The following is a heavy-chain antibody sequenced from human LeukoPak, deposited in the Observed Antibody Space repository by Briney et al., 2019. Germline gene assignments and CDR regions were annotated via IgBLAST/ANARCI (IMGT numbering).Heavy chain of an antibody. CDR1: GFTFSSYW. Sequence: GGSLRLSCAASGFTFSSYWMSWVRQAPGKGLEWMANIKQDGSEKYYVDSVKGRFTISRDNAKNSLYLQMNSLRAEDTAVYYCAREGGRRETYYYDSSGYYYFDYWGQGTLVTVSS. V-gene: IGHV3-7*01. CDR3: AREGGRRETYYYDSSGYYYFDY. J-gene: IGHJ4*02. CDR2: IKQDGSEK. D-gene: IGHD3-22*01.